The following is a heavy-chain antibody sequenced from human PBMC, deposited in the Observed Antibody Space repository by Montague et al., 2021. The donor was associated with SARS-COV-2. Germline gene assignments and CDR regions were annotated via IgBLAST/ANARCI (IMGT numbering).Heavy chain of an antibody. CDR1: GFTFDDYT. CDR2: ISWDGGRT. J-gene: IGHJ6*02. V-gene: IGHV3-43*01. CDR3: AKALTLGSESMFYGVDV. Sequence: SLRLSCAASGFTFDDYTMYWVRQAPGKGLEWVSLISWDGGRTFYADSVKGRFTISRDNSKNSLYLQMNSLRTEDAALYYCAKALTLGSESMFYGVDVWGQGTTVTVSS. D-gene: IGHD3-10*01.